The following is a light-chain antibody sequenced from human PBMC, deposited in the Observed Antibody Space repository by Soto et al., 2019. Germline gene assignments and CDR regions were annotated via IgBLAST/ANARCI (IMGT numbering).Light chain of an antibody. CDR1: QSVSSN. CDR3: QQYNDWPQT. V-gene: IGKV3-15*01. CDR2: GAS. Sequence: EIVMTQSPGTLSLSPGERATLSCRASQSVSSNLAWYQQIPGQAPRLLIYGASTRATGVPARFSGSGSGTEFTLAIGSLQSEDFAVDYCQQYNDWPQTFGLGTKVEIK. J-gene: IGKJ1*01.